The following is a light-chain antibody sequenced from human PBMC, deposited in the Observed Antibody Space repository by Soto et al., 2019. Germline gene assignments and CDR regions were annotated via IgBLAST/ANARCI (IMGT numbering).Light chain of an antibody. CDR3: LHHNSDPWT. V-gene: IGKV1-17*01. CDR1: QGISND. Sequence: DIHITQSPSSLSASASVRVSITSRASQGISNDLGWYQQKPGKAPKRLIYAASSLQSGVPSRFSGSGSGTEFTLTISSLQPEDFATYYCLHHNSDPWTFGQGTKVDIK. CDR2: AAS. J-gene: IGKJ1*01.